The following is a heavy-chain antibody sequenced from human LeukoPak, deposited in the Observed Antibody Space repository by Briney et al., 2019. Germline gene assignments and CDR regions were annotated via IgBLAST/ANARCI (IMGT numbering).Heavy chain of an antibody. V-gene: IGHV6-1*01. CDR2: TYYRSKWFN. Sequence: SQTLSLTCAISGDSVSSKSAAWNWIRQSPSRGLEWLGRTYYRSKWFNDYAVSVQRRITINADTSKNQFSLQLNSVTPEDTAVYYCARDTPGSGWLYYWGQGTLVTVSS. J-gene: IGHJ4*02. CDR3: ARDTPGSGWLYY. D-gene: IGHD6-19*01. CDR1: GDSVSSKSAA.